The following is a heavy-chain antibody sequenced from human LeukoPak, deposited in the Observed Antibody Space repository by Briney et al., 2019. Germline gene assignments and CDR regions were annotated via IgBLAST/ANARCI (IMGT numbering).Heavy chain of an antibody. D-gene: IGHD1-26*01. CDR1: GGSFRDHY. J-gene: IGHJ4*02. V-gene: IGHV4-34*01. CDR3: ARGQWELRS. Sequence: PSETLSLTCSVSGGSFRDHYWSWIRQPPGEGLEWIAEISPSGASSYNPSLRSRVTVSVDSSRNQLSLELTSVTAADTAVYYCARGQWELRSWGQGTLVTVSS. CDR2: ISPSGAS.